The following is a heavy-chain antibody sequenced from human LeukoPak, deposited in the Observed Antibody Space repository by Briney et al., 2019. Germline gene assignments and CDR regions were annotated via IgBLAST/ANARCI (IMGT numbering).Heavy chain of an antibody. D-gene: IGHD1-26*01. CDR1: GFTFSSYS. V-gene: IGHV3-48*01. CDR2: MSSSSSTI. J-gene: IGHJ6*02. Sequence: GRSLRLSCAASGFTFSSYSMNWVRQAPGKGLEWVSYMSSSSSTIYYADSVKGRFTISRDNAKNSLYLQMNSLRAEDTAVYYCARGGGSYYYGMDVWGQGTTVTVSS. CDR3: ARGGGSYYYGMDV.